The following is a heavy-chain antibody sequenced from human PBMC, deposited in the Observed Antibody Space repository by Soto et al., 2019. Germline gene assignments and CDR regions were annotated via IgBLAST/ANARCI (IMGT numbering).Heavy chain of an antibody. Sequence: QVQLVQSGAEVKKPGASVKVSCKASGYTFTGYYMHWVRQAPGQGLEWMGWINPNSGGTNYAQKFQGWVTMTRDTSISTAYMELSRLRSDDTAVYDCARVPLGWVGYAFDIWGQGTMVTVSS. CDR3: ARVPLGWVGYAFDI. CDR1: GYTFTGYY. D-gene: IGHD1-26*01. J-gene: IGHJ3*02. V-gene: IGHV1-2*04. CDR2: INPNSGGT.